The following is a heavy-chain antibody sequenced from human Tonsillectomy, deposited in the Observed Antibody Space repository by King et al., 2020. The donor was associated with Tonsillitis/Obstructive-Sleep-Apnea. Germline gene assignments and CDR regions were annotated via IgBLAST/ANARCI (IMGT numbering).Heavy chain of an antibody. Sequence: VPLVASGGVLVPPGGSLSLSCAASGFPFSSYWMHWVRPAPGKGLVWVSRINSDGRSPSYADSVKGRFTLSRDNAKNTLYLQMNSLRAEDRAVDYCARELPPNSGYDRGCDYGGQGTLVTVAS. CDR2: INSDGRSP. CDR1: GFPFSSYW. V-gene: IGHV3-74*01. J-gene: IGHJ4*02. D-gene: IGHD1-26*01. CDR3: ARELPPNSGYDRGCDY.